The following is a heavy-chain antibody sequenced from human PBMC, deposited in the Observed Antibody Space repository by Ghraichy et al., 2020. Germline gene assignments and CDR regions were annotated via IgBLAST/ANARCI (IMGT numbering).Heavy chain of an antibody. J-gene: IGHJ3*01. CDR3: ARGRPPQSGSYPDACDF. V-gene: IGHV4-39*07. CDR1: GDSVSSSSYY. CDR2: LYLTGTI. Sequence: SETLSLTCIVSGDSVSSSSYYWSWIRQPPGQGLEWITSLYLTGTIYYNPSLKRRVTMSVDRSTNQFSLRLTSVTAADTAVYSCARGRPPQSGSYPDACDFWGKGTIITVAS. D-gene: IGHD1-26*01.